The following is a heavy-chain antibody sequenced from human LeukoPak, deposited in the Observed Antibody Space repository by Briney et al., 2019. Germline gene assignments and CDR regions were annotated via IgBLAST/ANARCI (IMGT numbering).Heavy chain of an antibody. D-gene: IGHD1-26*01. CDR2: ISWNSGSI. V-gene: IGHV3-9*01. CDR1: GFTFDDYA. Sequence: GGSLRLSCAASGFTFDDYAVHWVRQAPGKGLEWVSGISWNSGSIGYADSVKGRFTISRDNAKNSLYLQMNSLRAEDTALYYCAKDANIVGATKGPFDYWGQGTLVTVSS. J-gene: IGHJ4*02. CDR3: AKDANIVGATKGPFDY.